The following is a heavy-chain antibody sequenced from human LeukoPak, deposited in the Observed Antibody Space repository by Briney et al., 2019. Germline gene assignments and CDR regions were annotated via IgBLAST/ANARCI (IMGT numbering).Heavy chain of an antibody. CDR1: GFTFSSYA. CDR2: ISYDGSNK. Sequence: PGGSLRLSCAASGFTFSSYAMHWVRQAPGKGLEWVAVISYDGSNKYYADSVKGRFTISRDNSKNTLYLQMNSLRAEDTAVYYCARDHDTAMVLNYFDYWGQGTLVTVSS. J-gene: IGHJ4*02. D-gene: IGHD5-18*01. CDR3: ARDHDTAMVLNYFDY. V-gene: IGHV3-30*04.